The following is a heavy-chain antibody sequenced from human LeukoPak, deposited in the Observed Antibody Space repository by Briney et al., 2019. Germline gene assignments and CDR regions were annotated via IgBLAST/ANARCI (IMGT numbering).Heavy chain of an antibody. Sequence: SETLSLTCTVSGGSISSYYWSWIRQPPGKELEWIGYIYYSGSTNYKPSLKSRVTISADTSKNQFSLKLSSVTAADTAVYYCAMTTQGTFDYWGQGTLVTVSS. CDR2: IYYSGST. D-gene: IGHD1-14*01. CDR1: GGSISSYY. V-gene: IGHV4-59*08. J-gene: IGHJ4*02. CDR3: AMTTQGTFDY.